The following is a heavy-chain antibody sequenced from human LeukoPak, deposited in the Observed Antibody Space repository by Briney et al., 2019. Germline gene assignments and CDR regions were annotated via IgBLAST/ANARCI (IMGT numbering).Heavy chain of an antibody. Sequence: ASVKVSCKASGGTFSSYAISWVRQAPGQGLKWMGGIIPIFGTANYAQKFQGRVTITTDESTSTAYMELSSLRSEDTAVYYCARSVGGSGYPQYFQHWGQGTLVTVSS. CDR3: ARSVGGSGYPQYFQH. D-gene: IGHD3-22*01. CDR2: IIPIFGTA. CDR1: GGTFSSYA. V-gene: IGHV1-69*05. J-gene: IGHJ1*01.